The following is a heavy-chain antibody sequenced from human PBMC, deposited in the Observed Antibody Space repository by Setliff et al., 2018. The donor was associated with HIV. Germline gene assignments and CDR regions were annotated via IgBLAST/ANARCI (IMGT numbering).Heavy chain of an antibody. Sequence: SETLSLTCTVSGGSISSYYWSWIRQPPGKGLEWIGYIHNTGSTDSNPSLKSRVTMSVDTSKNQFSLKLSSVTAADTAVYYCARNKPYYDFWSGYNYCYYYGMDVWGQGTTVTVSS. D-gene: IGHD3-3*01. J-gene: IGHJ6*02. V-gene: IGHV4-59*08. CDR2: IHNTGST. CDR1: GGSISSYY. CDR3: ARNKPYYDFWSGYNYCYYYGMDV.